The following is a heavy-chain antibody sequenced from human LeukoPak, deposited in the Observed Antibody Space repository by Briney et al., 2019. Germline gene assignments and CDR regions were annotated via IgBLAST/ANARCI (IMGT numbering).Heavy chain of an antibody. D-gene: IGHD6-25*01. CDR2: MNPNSGNT. J-gene: IGHJ5*02. CDR3: ARGRLNGYPGYWFDP. V-gene: IGHV1-8*02. CDR1: GYTFTGYY. Sequence: ASVKVSCKASGYTFTGYYMHWVRQAPGQGLEWMGWMNPNSGNTGYAQKFQGRVTMTRNTSISTAYMELSSLRSEDTAVFYCARGRLNGYPGYWFDPWGQGTLVTVSS.